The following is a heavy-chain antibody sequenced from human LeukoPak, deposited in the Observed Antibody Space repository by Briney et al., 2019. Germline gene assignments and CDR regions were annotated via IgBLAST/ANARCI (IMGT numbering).Heavy chain of an antibody. CDR3: ARGRGSYSDDAFDI. Sequence: PGGSLRLSCAASGFTFSSYAMSWVRQAPGKGLEWVSAISSSGGSTYYADSVKGRFTISRDNAKNSLYLQMNSLRAEDTAVYYCARGRGSYSDDAFDIWGQGTMVTVSS. CDR2: ISSSGGST. V-gene: IGHV3-23*01. J-gene: IGHJ3*02. CDR1: GFTFSSYA. D-gene: IGHD1-26*01.